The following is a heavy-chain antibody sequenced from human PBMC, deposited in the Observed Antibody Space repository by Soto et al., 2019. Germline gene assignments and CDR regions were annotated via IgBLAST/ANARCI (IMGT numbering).Heavy chain of an antibody. D-gene: IGHD4-17*01. CDR3: ARDQTTGDWFDA. J-gene: IGHJ5*02. Sequence: GGSLRLSCAASGSTFSSYWMTWVRQAPGKGLEWVANIKVDGSDKYYADSVKGRFTISRDNAKNSLYLQMNSLTAEDTAVYYCARDQTTGDWFDAWGQGSLVTVSS. CDR2: IKVDGSDK. CDR1: GSTFSSYW. V-gene: IGHV3-7*01.